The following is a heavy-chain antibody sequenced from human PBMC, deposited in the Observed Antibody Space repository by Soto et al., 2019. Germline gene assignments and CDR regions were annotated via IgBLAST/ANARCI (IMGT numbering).Heavy chain of an antibody. CDR3: ARGELWFDYYYYYGMDV. V-gene: IGHV1-69*13. CDR2: IIPIFGTA. Sequence: SVKVSCKASGGTFSSYAISWVRQAPGQGLEWMGGIIPIFGTANYAQKFQGRVTITADESTSTAYMELSSLRSEDTAVYYCARGELWFDYYYYYGMDVWGQGTTVNVSS. D-gene: IGHD3-10*01. J-gene: IGHJ6*02. CDR1: GGTFSSYA.